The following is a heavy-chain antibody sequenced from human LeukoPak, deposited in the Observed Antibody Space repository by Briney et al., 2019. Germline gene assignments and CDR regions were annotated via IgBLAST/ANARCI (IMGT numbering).Heavy chain of an antibody. D-gene: IGHD2-15*01. Sequence: GGSLRLSCVASGFTFSRYWMHWVRQAPGKGLVWVSRINSDGSTTIYADSVKGRFTISRDNAKNTLYLQMNSLRAEDTAVYYCAKGGCSGGSCYFDYWGQGTLVTVSS. CDR2: INSDGSTT. CDR1: GFTFSRYW. V-gene: IGHV3-74*01. J-gene: IGHJ4*02. CDR3: AKGGCSGGSCYFDY.